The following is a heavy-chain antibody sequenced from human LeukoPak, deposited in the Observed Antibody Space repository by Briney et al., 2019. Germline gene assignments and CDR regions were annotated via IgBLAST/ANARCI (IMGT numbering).Heavy chain of an antibody. CDR2: IIPISGTA. D-gene: IGHD3-22*01. CDR1: GGTFSSYA. V-gene: IGHV1-69*05. J-gene: IGHJ5*02. Sequence: SVKVSCKASGGTFSSYAISWVRQAPGQGLEWMGGIIPISGTANYAQKFQGRVTITTDESTSTAYMELSSLRSEDTAVYYCARAYYYDSSGYSPFDPWGQGTLVTVSS. CDR3: ARAYYYDSSGYSPFDP.